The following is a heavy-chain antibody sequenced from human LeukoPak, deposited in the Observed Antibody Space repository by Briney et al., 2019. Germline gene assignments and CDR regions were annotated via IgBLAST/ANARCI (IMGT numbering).Heavy chain of an antibody. Sequence: PGGSLRLSCAASGFTSSSYAMHWVRQAPGKGLEWVAVIWSDGRNKFYADSVEGRFTVSRDNSKNTLFLQMSSLRADDTALYYCAREVTNDAFDIWGQGTMVTVSS. CDR2: IWSDGRNK. CDR1: GFTSSSYA. V-gene: IGHV3-33*08. CDR3: AREVTNDAFDI. D-gene: IGHD4-17*01. J-gene: IGHJ3*02.